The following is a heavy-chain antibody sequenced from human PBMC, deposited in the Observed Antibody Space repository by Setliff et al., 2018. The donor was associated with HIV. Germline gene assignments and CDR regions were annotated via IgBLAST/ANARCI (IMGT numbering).Heavy chain of an antibody. Sequence: PGKGLEWISAVSGGVDTTYYADSVKGRFTISRDNSKNTLYLQMNTLRTEDTAVYYCAQLAAADDSWGQGTLVTVSS. V-gene: IGHV3-23*01. CDR3: AQLAAADDS. J-gene: IGHJ4*02. CDR2: VSGGVDTT. D-gene: IGHD6-13*01.